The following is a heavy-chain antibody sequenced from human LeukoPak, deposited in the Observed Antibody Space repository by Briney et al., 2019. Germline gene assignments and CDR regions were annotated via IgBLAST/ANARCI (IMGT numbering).Heavy chain of an antibody. D-gene: IGHD6-6*01. Sequence: SETLSLTCTVSGGSISSYYWSWIRQPPGKGLEWIGYIYTSGSTNYNLSLKSRVTISVDTSKNQFSLKLSSVTAADTAVYYCARSSWQLVFTPFDYWGQGTLVTVSS. V-gene: IGHV4-4*09. CDR2: IYTSGST. CDR1: GGSISSYY. CDR3: ARSSWQLVFTPFDY. J-gene: IGHJ4*02.